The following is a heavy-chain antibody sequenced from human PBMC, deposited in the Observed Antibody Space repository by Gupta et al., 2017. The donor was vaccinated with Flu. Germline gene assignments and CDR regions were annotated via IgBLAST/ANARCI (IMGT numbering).Heavy chain of an antibody. Sequence: QVQLQESGPGLVKPSETLSLTCTESGHSFSSGYCWGWIRQPPGKGLEWIGSICHSGPTSYNPSLKSRFTISLEDTSKNQFSLKLSSVTAADTAVYYCARGINWNFEFWGQGTLVTVSS. CDR3: ARGINWNFEF. D-gene: IGHD1-20*01. V-gene: IGHV4-38-2*02. J-gene: IGHJ4*02. CDR1: GHSFSSGYC. CDR2: ICHSGPT.